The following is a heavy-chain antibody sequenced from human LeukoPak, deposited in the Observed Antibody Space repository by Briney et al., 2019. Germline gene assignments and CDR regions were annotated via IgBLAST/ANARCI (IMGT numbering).Heavy chain of an antibody. Sequence: PSETLSLTRTVSCVHISSYYRRWLGQPAAKELEWIGRIYTSGSTNYNPSLKSRVTMSVDTSKNQFSLKLSSVTAADTAVYYCARFMVRGVIGWFDPWGQGTLVTVSS. CDR1: CVHISSYY. V-gene: IGHV4-4*07. CDR2: IYTSGST. CDR3: ARFMVRGVIGWFDP. J-gene: IGHJ5*02. D-gene: IGHD3-10*01.